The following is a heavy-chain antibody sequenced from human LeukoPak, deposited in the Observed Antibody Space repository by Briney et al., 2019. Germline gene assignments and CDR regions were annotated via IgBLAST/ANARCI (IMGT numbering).Heavy chain of an antibody. J-gene: IGHJ4*02. V-gene: IGHV3-30-3*01. CDR3: AGDSNTYEKPLDY. D-gene: IGHD3-16*01. CDR1: GFTLSSYA. Sequence: GGSLRLSCAASGFTLSSYAMHWVRQAPGKGLEWVAVISYDGSNKYYADSVKGRFTISRDNSKNTLYLQMNSLRAEDTAVYYCAGDSNTYEKPLDYWGQGTLVTVSS. CDR2: ISYDGSNK.